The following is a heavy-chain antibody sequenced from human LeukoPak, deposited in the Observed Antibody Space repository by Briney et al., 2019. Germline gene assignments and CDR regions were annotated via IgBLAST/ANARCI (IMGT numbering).Heavy chain of an antibody. CDR2: ISGSGGTT. CDR1: GFTFSSYA. CDR3: ARGAYYYED. J-gene: IGHJ4*02. V-gene: IGHV3-23*01. Sequence: GGSLRLSCAASGFTFSSYAMTWVRQAPGKGLEWVSAISGSGGTTYYADSVKGRFTISRDNAKNSLYLQMNSLRAEDTAVYYCARGAYYYEDWGQGTLVTVSS. D-gene: IGHD3-22*01.